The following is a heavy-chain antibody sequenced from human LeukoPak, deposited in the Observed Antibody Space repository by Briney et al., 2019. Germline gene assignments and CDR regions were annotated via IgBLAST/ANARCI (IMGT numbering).Heavy chain of an antibody. CDR2: IWFDGSKE. V-gene: IGHV3-33*06. Sequence: GRSLRLSCAASGFHFRGYGMHWVRQAPGKGLEWVAVIWFDGSKEYYADSVKGRFTISRDNSKNTLYLQMNSLRAEDTAVYYCAKQVEEDYYYYMDVWGRGSTVAVSS. CDR1: GFHFRGYG. CDR3: AKQVEEDYYYYMDV. J-gene: IGHJ6*03.